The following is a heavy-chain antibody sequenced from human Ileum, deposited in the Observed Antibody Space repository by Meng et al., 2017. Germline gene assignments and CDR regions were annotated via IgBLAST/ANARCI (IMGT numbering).Heavy chain of an antibody. CDR1: GFTFSGYS. CDR2: ISSSSSYI. D-gene: IGHD3-16*01. Sequence: LKISCAASGFTFSGYSMNWVRQAPGKGLEWVSSISSSSSYIYYADSVKGRFTISRDNAKNSLYLQMNSLRAEDTAVYYCARTSYYHAFDIWGQGTMVTVSS. V-gene: IGHV3-21*01. J-gene: IGHJ3*02. CDR3: ARTSYYHAFDI.